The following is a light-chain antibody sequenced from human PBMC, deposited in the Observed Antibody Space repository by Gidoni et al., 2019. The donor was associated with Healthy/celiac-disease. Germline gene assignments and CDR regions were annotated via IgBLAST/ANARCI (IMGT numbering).Light chain of an antibody. Sequence: EIVLTQSPATLSLSPGERATLSCRASQSVSSYLAWYQQKPGLIYDASNRATGIPARFSGSGSGTDFTLTISSLEPEDFAVYYCQQRSNWPLTFGGGTKVEIK. J-gene: IGKJ4*01. CDR2: DAS. CDR1: QSVSSY. V-gene: IGKV3-11*01. CDR3: QQRSNWPLT.